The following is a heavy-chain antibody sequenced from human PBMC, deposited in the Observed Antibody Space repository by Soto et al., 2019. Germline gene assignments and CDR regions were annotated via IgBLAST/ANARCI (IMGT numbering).Heavy chain of an antibody. V-gene: IGHV3-30-3*01. Sequence: PGGSLRLSCAASGFTFSSYAMHWVRQAPGKGLEWVAVISYDGSNKYYADSVKGRFTISRDNSKNTLYLQMSSLRAEDTAVYYCARDPGSGSYLKPHDFRGQGILVTVSS. CDR3: ARDPGSGSYLKPHDF. J-gene: IGHJ4*02. D-gene: IGHD3-10*01. CDR1: GFTFSSYA. CDR2: ISYDGSNK.